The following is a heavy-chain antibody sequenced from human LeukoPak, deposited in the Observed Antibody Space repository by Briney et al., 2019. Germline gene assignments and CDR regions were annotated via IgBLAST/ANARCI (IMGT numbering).Heavy chain of an antibody. J-gene: IGHJ5*02. V-gene: IGHV1-46*01. Sequence: ASVKVSCKASGYTFTSYYMHWVRQAPGQGLEWMGIINPNSGSTNYAQKFQGRVTMTRDTSTSTVYMELSSLTSEDTAVYYCAREESGSYYYWFDPWGQGTLVTVSS. CDR3: AREESGSYYYWFDP. CDR2: INPNSGST. CDR1: GYTFTSYY. D-gene: IGHD1-26*01.